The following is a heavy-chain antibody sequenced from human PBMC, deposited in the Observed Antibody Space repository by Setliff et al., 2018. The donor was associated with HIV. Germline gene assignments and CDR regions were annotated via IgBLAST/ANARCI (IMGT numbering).Heavy chain of an antibody. D-gene: IGHD6-13*01. J-gene: IGHJ4*02. CDR1: GGSFSGYY. Sequence: SETLSLTCAVYGGSFSGYYWSWIRQPPGKGLEWIGEINHSGSTNYNPSLKRRVTISVDTSKNQFSLKLNSVTAADTAVYFCARGLSSPFATGLWGQGTLVTVSS. CDR2: INHSGST. V-gene: IGHV4-34*01. CDR3: ARGLSSPFATGL.